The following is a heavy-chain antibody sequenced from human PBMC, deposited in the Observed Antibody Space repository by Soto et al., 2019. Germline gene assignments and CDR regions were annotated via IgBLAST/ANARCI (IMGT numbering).Heavy chain of an antibody. J-gene: IGHJ1*01. CDR3: ARDQGYCSGGSCYITDSPFQH. D-gene: IGHD2-15*01. V-gene: IGHV3-33*01. Sequence: QVQLVESGGGVVQPGRSLRLSCAASGFTFSSYGMHWVRQAPGKGLEWVAVIWYDGSNKYYADSVKGRFTISRDNSKNTLYLQMNSLRAEDTAVYYCARDQGYCSGGSCYITDSPFQHWGQGTLVTVSS. CDR1: GFTFSSYG. CDR2: IWYDGSNK.